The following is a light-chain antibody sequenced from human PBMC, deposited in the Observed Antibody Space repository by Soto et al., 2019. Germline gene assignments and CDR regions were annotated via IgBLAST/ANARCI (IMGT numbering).Light chain of an antibody. CDR2: EVS. J-gene: IGLJ3*02. Sequence: QSVLTQPASVSGSPGQSITIPCTGTSSDVGGYNYVSWYQQHPGRAPKLTIYEVSNRPSGVSNRFSGSKSGNTASLTISGLQAEDEADYYCCSYTTSTTWVFGGGTKLTVL. CDR3: CSYTTSTTWV. CDR1: SSDVGGYNY. V-gene: IGLV2-14*01.